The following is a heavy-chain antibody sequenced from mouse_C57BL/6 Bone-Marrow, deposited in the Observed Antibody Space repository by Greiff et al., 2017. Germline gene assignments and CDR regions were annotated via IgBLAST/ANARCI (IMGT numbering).Heavy chain of an antibody. CDR1: GFTFSDYG. V-gene: IGHV5-17*01. J-gene: IGHJ2*01. CDR2: ISSGSSTI. CDR3: ARLTGHYFDY. D-gene: IGHD4-1*01. Sequence: EVKLMESGGGLVKPGGSLKLSCAASGFTFSDYGMHWVRQAPEKGLEWVAYISSGSSTIYYADTVKGRFTLSRDNAKNTLFLQMTSLRSEDTAMYYCARLTGHYFDYWGRGTTITVSS.